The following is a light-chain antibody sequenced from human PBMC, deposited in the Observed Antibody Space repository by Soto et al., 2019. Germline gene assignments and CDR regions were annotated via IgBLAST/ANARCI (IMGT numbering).Light chain of an antibody. J-gene: IGKJ4*01. Sequence: EIVLTQSPGTLSLSPGERATLSCRASQSVSSSYLAWYQQKPGQAPSLLIYGASSRATGIPDRFSGSGYGTDFTDFTRTISRIEPEDFAVYYCQQYGNSPRLNFGGGTKVEIK. V-gene: IGKV3-20*01. CDR2: GAS. CDR1: QSVSSSY. CDR3: QQYGNSPRLN.